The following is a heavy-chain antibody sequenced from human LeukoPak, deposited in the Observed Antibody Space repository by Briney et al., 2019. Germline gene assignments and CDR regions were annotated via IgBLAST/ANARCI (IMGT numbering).Heavy chain of an antibody. CDR3: ARAGSSRPNYYFDY. CDR1: GFTFSSYS. V-gene: IGHV3-21*01. Sequence: GALRLSCAASGFTFSSYSMNWVRQAPGKGLEWVSSISSSSSYIYYADSLKGRFTISRDNAKNSLYLQMNSLRAEDTAVYYCARAGSSRPNYYFDYWGKGTLVTVSS. CDR2: ISSSSSYI. J-gene: IGHJ4*02. D-gene: IGHD6-13*01.